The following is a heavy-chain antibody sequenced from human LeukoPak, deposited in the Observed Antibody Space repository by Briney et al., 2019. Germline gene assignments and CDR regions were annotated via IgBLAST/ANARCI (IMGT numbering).Heavy chain of an antibody. CDR2: MNPNSGNT. CDR3: ARGYYYDSSGYCLNFDY. J-gene: IGHJ4*02. CDR1: GYTFTSYD. Sequence: ASVKVSCKASGYTFTSYDINWVRQATGQGLEWMGWMNPNSGNTGYAQKFQGRVTMTRNTSISIAYMELSSLRSEDTAVYYCARGYYYDSSGYCLNFDYWGQGTLVTVSS. D-gene: IGHD3-22*01. V-gene: IGHV1-8*01.